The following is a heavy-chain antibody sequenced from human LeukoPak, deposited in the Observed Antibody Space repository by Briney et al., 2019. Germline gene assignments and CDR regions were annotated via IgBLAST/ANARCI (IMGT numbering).Heavy chain of an antibody. J-gene: IGHJ4*02. D-gene: IGHD3-9*01. CDR2: IYYSGST. CDR1: GGSISSSSYY. V-gene: IGHV4-39*07. Sequence: SETLSLTCTVSGGSISSSSYYWGWIRQPPGKGLEWIGSIYYSGSTYYNPSLKSRVTISVDTSKNQFSLKLSSVTAADTAVYYCARDMSNDDILTGYYSPPDYWGQGTLVTVSS. CDR3: ARDMSNDDILTGYYSPPDY.